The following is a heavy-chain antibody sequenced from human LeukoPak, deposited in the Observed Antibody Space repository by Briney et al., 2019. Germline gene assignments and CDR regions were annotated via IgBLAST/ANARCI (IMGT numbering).Heavy chain of an antibody. Sequence: SETLSLTCTVSGGSISSSNHYWGWIRQSPGKGLEWIGSMYYSGGTYYNPSLKSRVTISVDTSKNQFSLKLTSVTAADTAVYYCARRESLATAGTYYFDYWGQGTLATVSS. V-gene: IGHV4-39*01. J-gene: IGHJ4*02. CDR3: ARRESLATAGTYYFDY. CDR1: GGSISSSNHY. D-gene: IGHD6-13*01. CDR2: MYYSGGT.